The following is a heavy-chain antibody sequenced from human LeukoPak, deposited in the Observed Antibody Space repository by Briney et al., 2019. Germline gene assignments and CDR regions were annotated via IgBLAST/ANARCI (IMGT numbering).Heavy chain of an antibody. D-gene: IGHD2-15*01. CDR3: ARLSGVVVAATAAFDI. J-gene: IGHJ3*02. V-gene: IGHV4-59*08. Sequence: SETLSLTCTVSGGSISSYYWSWIRQPPGKGLGWIGYIYYSGSTNYNPSLKSRVTISVDTSKSQFSLKLSSVTAADTAVYYCARLSGVVVAATAAFDIWGQGTMVTVSS. CDR2: IYYSGST. CDR1: GGSISSYY.